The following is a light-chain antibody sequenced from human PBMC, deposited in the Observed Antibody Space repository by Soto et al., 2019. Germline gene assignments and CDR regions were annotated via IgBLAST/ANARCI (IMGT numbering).Light chain of an antibody. CDR3: QQYGGSLIFT. CDR2: DAS. J-gene: IGKJ3*01. V-gene: IGKV3-11*01. Sequence: EIVLTQSPATLSLSPGERATLSCRASQSVSSYLAWYQQKPGQAPRLLIYDASNRATGIPARFSGSGSGTDFTLTISSLEPEDFAVYYCQQYGGSLIFTFGPGTKVDIK. CDR1: QSVSSY.